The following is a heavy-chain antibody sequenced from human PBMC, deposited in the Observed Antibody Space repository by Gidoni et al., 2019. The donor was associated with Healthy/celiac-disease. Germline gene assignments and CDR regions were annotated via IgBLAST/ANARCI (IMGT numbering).Heavy chain of an antibody. Sequence: EVQLLESGGGLVQPGGSLRLSCAASGFTFSSSAMSWVRQAPGKGLEWVSAIRGSGGSTYYADSVKGRFTISRDNSKNTLYLQMNSLRAEDTAVYYCARTSITIFGVVIMADAFDIWGQGTMVTVSS. J-gene: IGHJ3*02. CDR1: GFTFSSSA. CDR2: IRGSGGST. D-gene: IGHD3-3*01. V-gene: IGHV3-23*01. CDR3: ARTSITIFGVVIMADAFDI.